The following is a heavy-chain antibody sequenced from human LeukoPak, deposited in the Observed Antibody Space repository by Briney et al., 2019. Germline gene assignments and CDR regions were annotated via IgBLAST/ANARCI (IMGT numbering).Heavy chain of an antibody. CDR1: GFTFGDYA. CDR2: IRSKAYGGTT. D-gene: IGHD2-2*01. J-gene: IGHJ4*02. Sequence: GGSLRLSCTASGFTFGDYAMSWVRQAPGKGLEWVGFIRSKAYGGTTEYAASVKGRFTISRDNSKNTLYLQMNSLRAEDTAVYYCAKEDIVVVPGPFDYWGQGTLVTVSS. V-gene: IGHV3-49*04. CDR3: AKEDIVVVPGPFDY.